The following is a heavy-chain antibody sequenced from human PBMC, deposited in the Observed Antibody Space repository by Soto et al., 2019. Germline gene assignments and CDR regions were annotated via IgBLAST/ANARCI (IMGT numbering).Heavy chain of an antibody. Sequence: ASVKVSCKASGNTLTSYDINWVRQATGHGLEWMGWINPNSGNIGYAQKFQGRVTMTRDTAIRTAYMEVSRLRSDDTAVYYCARGRASGSYYLLDYWGQGTLVTVSS. D-gene: IGHD3-10*01. CDR2: INPNSGNI. V-gene: IGHV1-8*01. CDR3: ARGRASGSYYLLDY. J-gene: IGHJ4*02. CDR1: GNTLTSYD.